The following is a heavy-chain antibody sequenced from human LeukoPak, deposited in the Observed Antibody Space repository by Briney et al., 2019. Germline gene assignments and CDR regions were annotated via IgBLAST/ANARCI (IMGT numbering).Heavy chain of an antibody. V-gene: IGHV1-69*13. Sequence: GASVKVSCKASGGTFSSYAISWVRQAPGQGLEWMGGIIPIFGTANYAQKFQGRVTITADESTSTAYMELSSLRSEDTAVYYCASGLTTVNYYYYYMDVWGKGTTVTVSS. CDR3: ASGLTTVNYYYYYMDV. CDR1: GGTFSSYA. CDR2: IIPIFGTA. J-gene: IGHJ6*03. D-gene: IGHD4-17*01.